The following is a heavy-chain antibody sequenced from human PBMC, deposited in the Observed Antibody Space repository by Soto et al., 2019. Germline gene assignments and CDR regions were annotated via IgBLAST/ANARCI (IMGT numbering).Heavy chain of an antibody. CDR3: ARQYYGATENPKYCYYYMDV. D-gene: IGHD3-10*01. V-gene: IGHV4-59*01. CDR1: GGSISSYY. J-gene: IGHJ6*03. Sequence: SETLSLTCTVSGGSISSYYWSWIRQPPGKGLEWIGYIYYSGSTNYNPSLKSRVTISVDTSKNQFSLKLSSVTAADTAVYYCARQYYGATENPKYCYYYMDVWGKGTTVTVSS. CDR2: IYYSGST.